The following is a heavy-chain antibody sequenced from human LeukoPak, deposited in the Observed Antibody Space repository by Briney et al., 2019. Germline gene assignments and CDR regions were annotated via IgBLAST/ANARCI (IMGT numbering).Heavy chain of an antibody. CDR2: IHHSGDT. CDR3: ARGSGWLGS. D-gene: IGHD6-19*01. J-gene: IGHJ5*01. Sequence: SETLSLTCRVSGASIRSSYWTWIRQPPGKGLEWIGNIHHSGDTNHNPSLKSRVTMSLDTSRSQFSLRLSSVTAADTAVYYCARGSGWLGSWGQGTLVTVSS. CDR1: GASIRSSY. V-gene: IGHV4-59*08.